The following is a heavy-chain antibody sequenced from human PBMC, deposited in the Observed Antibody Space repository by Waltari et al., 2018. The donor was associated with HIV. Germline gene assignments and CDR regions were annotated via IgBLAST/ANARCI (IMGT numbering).Heavy chain of an antibody. D-gene: IGHD3-10*01. J-gene: IGHJ6*02. V-gene: IGHV5-10-1*01. CDR1: GCRFSNFW. CDR2: IDPTDSYS. Sequence: EVKLVWSGAEVKKPGESLGACCPGSGCRFSNFWIHWLCELLGRGLECLGRIDPTDSYSNKRPSFQGHVKISVDRSLKTTYLQWGSLKASDTAIDYWARLHTYCHDGSCFHYYYGMDVWGQGTTVTISS. CDR3: ARLHTYCHDGSCFHYYYGMDV.